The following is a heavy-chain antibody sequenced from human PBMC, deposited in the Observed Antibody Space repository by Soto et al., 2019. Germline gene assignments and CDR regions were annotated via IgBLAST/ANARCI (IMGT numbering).Heavy chain of an antibody. CDR2: ISESVGST. CDR1: GPTFSTYA. D-gene: IGHD6-13*01. CDR3: AKRSPYSSGWYSPIFDY. Sequence: VGSLRLSCAASGPTFSTYATHCVRQAPGKWLEWVSVISESVGSTHYAASVRGRFTVSRDNSKNSLSLRMNSLRDEDTAVYFCAKRSPYSSGWYSPIFDYWGLGALVTVSS. V-gene: IGHV3-23*01. J-gene: IGHJ4*02.